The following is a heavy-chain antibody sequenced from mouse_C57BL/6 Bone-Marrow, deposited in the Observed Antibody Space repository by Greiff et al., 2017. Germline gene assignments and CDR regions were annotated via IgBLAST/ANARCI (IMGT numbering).Heavy chain of an antibody. CDR2: IDPENGDT. J-gene: IGHJ2*01. CDR3: TTITTVVAFDY. V-gene: IGHV14-4*01. CDR1: GFNIKDDY. Sequence: VQLQQSGAELVRPGASVKLSCTASGFNIKDDYMHWVKQRPEQGLEWIGWIDPENGDTEYASKFKGKATITADTSSNTAYLQRSSLTSEDTAVYYCTTITTVVAFDYWGQGTTLTVSS. D-gene: IGHD1-1*01.